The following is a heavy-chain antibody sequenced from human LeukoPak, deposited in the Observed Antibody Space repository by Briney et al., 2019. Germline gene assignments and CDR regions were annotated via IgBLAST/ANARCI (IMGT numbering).Heavy chain of an antibody. D-gene: IGHD6-6*01. CDR3: ARQADDSSSSLVYFDC. Sequence: SETLSLTCAVSGGSVSSHYWSWIRQPPGKGLEWIGFIYYSGTTKYNPSLKSRVTISADTSKNQFSLKLSSVTAADTAVYYCARQADDSSSSLVYFDCWGQGTLVTVSS. CDR1: GGSVSSHY. J-gene: IGHJ4*02. V-gene: IGHV4-59*08. CDR2: IYYSGTT.